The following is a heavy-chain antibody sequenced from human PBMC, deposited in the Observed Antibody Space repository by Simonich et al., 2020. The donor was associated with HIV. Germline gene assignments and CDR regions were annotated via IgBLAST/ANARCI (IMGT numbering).Heavy chain of an antibody. CDR1: GNCSTSVW. Sequence: GNCSTSVWIGWGRPIPVKGLVWMEILYTCDSDNRYSQSVLGQVTISAAKSISTAYLQWISLKASDTAMYYCVRRKESRSWGYWGQGTLVTVSS. D-gene: IGHD6-13*01. CDR3: VRRKESRSWGY. J-gene: IGHJ4*02. CDR2: LYTCDSDN. V-gene: IGHV5-51*01.